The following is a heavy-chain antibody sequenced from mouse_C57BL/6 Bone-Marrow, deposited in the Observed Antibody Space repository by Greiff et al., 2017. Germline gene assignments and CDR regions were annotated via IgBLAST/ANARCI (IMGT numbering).Heavy chain of an antibody. V-gene: IGHV5-9*01. Sequence: EVKVVESGGGLVKPGGSLKLSCAASGFTFSSYTMSWVRQTPEKRLQWVAAISGGGGNTYYPDSVKGRFTISRDNDKNFLYLQMSSLRSEDTALYYCSRQVTTVLATKYFDVWGTGTTVTVSS. CDR1: GFTFSSYT. CDR2: ISGGGGNT. D-gene: IGHD1-1*01. CDR3: SRQVTTVLATKYFDV. J-gene: IGHJ1*03.